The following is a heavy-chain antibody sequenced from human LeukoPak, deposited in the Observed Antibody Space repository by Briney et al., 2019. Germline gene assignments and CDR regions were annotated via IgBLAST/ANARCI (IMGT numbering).Heavy chain of an antibody. J-gene: IGHJ5*02. V-gene: IGHV3-21*01. Sequence: KAGGSLRLSCAASEITFSSYGMNWVRQAPGKGLEWVSSISSSGTYIYYADSVKGRFSISRDNAKNSLYLQMNSLRAEDTAMYYCARGTVADRQRAPPKEWFGPWGQGTLVTVSS. CDR3: ARGTVADRQRAPPKEWFGP. D-gene: IGHD6-6*01. CDR1: EITFSSYG. CDR2: ISSSGTYI.